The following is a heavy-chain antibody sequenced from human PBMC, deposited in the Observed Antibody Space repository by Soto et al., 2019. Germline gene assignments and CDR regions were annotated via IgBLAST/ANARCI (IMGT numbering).Heavy chain of an antibody. D-gene: IGHD3-10*01. Sequence: QVQLVESGGGVVQPGTSLRLSCGASGFSFSSYAMNWVRQAPGKGLEWVAVISHDGSNTYYGDSVKGRFTISRYNSENTLFFQMNSPRAEDTAVYYCAKPYYGAGSYYPDAFDVWGQGTSVTVSS. CDR2: ISHDGSNT. CDR1: GFSFSSYA. V-gene: IGHV3-30*18. CDR3: AKPYYGAGSYYPDAFDV. J-gene: IGHJ3*01.